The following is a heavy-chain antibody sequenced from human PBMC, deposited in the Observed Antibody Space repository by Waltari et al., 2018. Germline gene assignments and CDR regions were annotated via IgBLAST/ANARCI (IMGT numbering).Heavy chain of an antibody. CDR1: GFTFRNFA. J-gene: IGHJ3*02. V-gene: IGHV3-30*10. D-gene: IGHD3-22*01. Sequence: QVQMVQSGGGVVQPGRSVKLSCAASGFTFRNFAMHWVRQAPGKGLEWLAVVSFDGDSNNHIDSLKGRINISRDNSKNTLVLQMNSLRPEDTATYYCARGRGFYDNFGDVAFETWGQGTLVIVSS. CDR3: ARGRGFYDNFGDVAFET. CDR2: VSFDGDSN.